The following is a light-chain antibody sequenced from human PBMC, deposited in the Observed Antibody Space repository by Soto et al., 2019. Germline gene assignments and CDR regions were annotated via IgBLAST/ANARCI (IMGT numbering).Light chain of an antibody. Sequence: EIVLTQSPATLSLSPGERAPLSCRASQSVSSSSLAWYQQKRGQAPRLLIHDASSRATGIPDRFSGSGSGTDFTLTISRLEPEDFAVYYCQQYGSSITFGQGTRLEIK. CDR2: DAS. CDR3: QQYGSSIT. J-gene: IGKJ5*01. V-gene: IGKV3-20*01. CDR1: QSVSSSS.